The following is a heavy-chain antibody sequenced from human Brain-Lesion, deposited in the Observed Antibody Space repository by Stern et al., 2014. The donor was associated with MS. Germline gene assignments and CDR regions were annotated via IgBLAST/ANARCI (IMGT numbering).Heavy chain of an antibody. CDR3: AKHLAERPFDY. J-gene: IGHJ4*02. D-gene: IGHD1-1*01. V-gene: IGHV3-30*18. CDR2: ISNDGNHK. Sequence: VQLVETGGGFAQRGGSLSLSCAASGFTYTDYWVRWVRQAPEKGPEGVAVISNDGNHKYYAGSVKDRFTISRDNSKNTLYLQMSSLRVEDTAVYYCAKHLAERPFDYWGQGTLVTVSS. CDR1: GFTYTDYW.